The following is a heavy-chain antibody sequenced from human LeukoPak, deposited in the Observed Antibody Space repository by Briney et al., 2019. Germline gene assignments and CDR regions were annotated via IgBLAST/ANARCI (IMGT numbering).Heavy chain of an antibody. D-gene: IGHD5-24*01. J-gene: IGHJ4*02. Sequence: GASVKVSCKASGYTFTSYDINWVRQATGQGLEWMGWMNPNSGNTGYAQKFQGRVTMTRDTSISTAYMELSRLRSDDTAVYYCARAAMNLDGYNWWYFDYWGQGTLVTVSS. CDR2: MNPNSGNT. V-gene: IGHV1-8*02. CDR1: GYTFTSYD. CDR3: ARAAMNLDGYNWWYFDY.